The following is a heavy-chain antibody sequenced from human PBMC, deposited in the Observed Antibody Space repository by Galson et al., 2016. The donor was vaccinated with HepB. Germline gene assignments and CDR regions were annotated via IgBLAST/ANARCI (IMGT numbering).Heavy chain of an antibody. V-gene: IGHV3-74*01. J-gene: IGHJ5*02. CDR3: ARDLSGPDR. Sequence: SLRLSCATSGFTFTHHQMHWVRQVPGKGLMWVARIEGDGTRPIYAASVEGRFIISSDSAENTVYLQMNRLRAEDTALYYCARDLSGPDRWGQGTLVTVSP. CDR2: IEGDGTRP. CDR1: GFTFTHHQ.